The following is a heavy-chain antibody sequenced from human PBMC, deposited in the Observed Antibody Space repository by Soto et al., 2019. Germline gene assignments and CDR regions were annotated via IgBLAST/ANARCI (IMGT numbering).Heavy chain of an antibody. CDR3: ARDHAFDI. J-gene: IGHJ3*02. CDR2: ISYDGSNK. Sequence: QVQLVESGGGVVQPGRSLRLSCAASGFTFSSYAMHWVRQAPGKGLEWVAVISYDGSNKYYADSVKGRFTISRDNSKKTLYLQMNSLRAEDTAVYYCARDHAFDIWGQGTMVTVSS. CDR1: GFTFSSYA. V-gene: IGHV3-30-3*01.